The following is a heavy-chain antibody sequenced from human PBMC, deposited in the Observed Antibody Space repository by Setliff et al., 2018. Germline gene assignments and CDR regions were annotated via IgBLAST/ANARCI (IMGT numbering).Heavy chain of an antibody. CDR1: GGSIGVTNYY. Sequence: PSETLSLTCTVSGGSIGVTNYYWGWIRQSPGKGLGWIGRIHYSGTTYYNASLKSRVTMSVDTSKNKFSLKLSSVTAADTALYYCARVDYDFWRGYLDVWGKGTTVTVS. CDR2: IHYSGTT. CDR3: ARVDYDFWRGYLDV. D-gene: IGHD3-3*01. J-gene: IGHJ6*03. V-gene: IGHV4-39*01.